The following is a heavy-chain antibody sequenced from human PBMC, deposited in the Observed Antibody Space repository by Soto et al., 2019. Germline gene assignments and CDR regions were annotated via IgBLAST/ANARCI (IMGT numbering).Heavy chain of an antibody. CDR3: ARDPGLFSSNWFGP. Sequence: ASVKVSCKASGYTFNSYGLRWVRQAPGQGLEWMGWISAYNGNTNYAQKLQGRVTMTTDTATSTAYMELRSLRSDDTAVCYCARDPGLFSSNWFGPWGQGTLVTVSS. V-gene: IGHV1-18*04. CDR2: ISAYNGNT. D-gene: IGHD3-22*01. CDR1: GYTFNSYG. J-gene: IGHJ5*02.